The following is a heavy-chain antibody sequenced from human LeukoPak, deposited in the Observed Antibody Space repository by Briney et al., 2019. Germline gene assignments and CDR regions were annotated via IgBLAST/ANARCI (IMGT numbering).Heavy chain of an antibody. D-gene: IGHD6-13*01. CDR1: GFTFSSYS. Sequence: GGSLRLSCAASGFTFSSYSMNWVRQAPGKGLEWVSSISSSSSYIYYADSVKGRFTISRDNAKNSLYLQMNSLRAEDTAVYYCARGAREGSSWYRYYFDYWGQGTLVTVSS. CDR3: ARGAREGSSWYRYYFDY. CDR2: ISSSSSYI. J-gene: IGHJ4*02. V-gene: IGHV3-21*01.